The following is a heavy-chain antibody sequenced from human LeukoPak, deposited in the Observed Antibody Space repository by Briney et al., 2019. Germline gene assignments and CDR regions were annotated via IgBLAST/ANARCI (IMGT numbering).Heavy chain of an antibody. V-gene: IGHV3-21*01. D-gene: IGHD2-8*02. J-gene: IGHJ4*02. Sequence: PGGSLRLSCAASGFTFSSYSMNWVRQAPGKGLEWVSSISSSSSYIYYADSVKGRFTISRDNAKNSLYLQMNSLRAEDTAVYYCARHRRYTTGSEEYDYWGQGNMVTVSS. CDR3: ARHRRYTTGSEEYDY. CDR1: GFTFSSYS. CDR2: ISSSSSYI.